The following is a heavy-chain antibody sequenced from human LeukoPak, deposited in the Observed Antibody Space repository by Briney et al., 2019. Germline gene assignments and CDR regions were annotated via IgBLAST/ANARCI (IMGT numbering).Heavy chain of an antibody. CDR1: GFTFSNFY. J-gene: IGHJ6*02. CDR3: ARDKHPYDYGMDV. Sequence: GGSLRLSCAACGFTFSNFYMTWIRQAPGKGLEWVSFISNSGGDIYYSDPVKGRFTVSRDNARNSLYLQMNSLRVEDTAVYYCARDKHPYDYGMDVWGQGTTVTVSS. V-gene: IGHV3-11*01. CDR2: ISNSGGDI.